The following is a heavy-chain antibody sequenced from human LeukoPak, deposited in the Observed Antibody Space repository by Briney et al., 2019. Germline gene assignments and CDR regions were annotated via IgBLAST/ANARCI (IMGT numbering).Heavy chain of an antibody. J-gene: IGHJ3*02. Sequence: KPSETLSLTCNVSGYSISNNYYWGWIRQPPGKGLEWIGSMHHSGSTFISPSLNSRVTISVDTSKNQFSLTLTSVTAGDTAVYYCARQREISSGFGHKSALYIWGQGTMVTVSS. D-gene: IGHD3-10*01. V-gene: IGHV4-38-2*02. CDR3: ARQREISSGFGHKSALYI. CDR1: GYSISNNYY. CDR2: MHHSGST.